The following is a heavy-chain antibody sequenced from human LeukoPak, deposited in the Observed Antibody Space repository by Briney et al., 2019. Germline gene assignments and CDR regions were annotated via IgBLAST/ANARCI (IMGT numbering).Heavy chain of an antibody. CDR1: GFSLTTYW. D-gene: IGHD5-18*01. Sequence: GGSLRLSCAASGFSLTTYWMHWVRQAPGKGLVWVSRISSDGSITGYADSVKGRFTISRDNAKDTLFQQMNSLTAEDTAVYYCAGPKGGYSYVNFDYWGQGTLVTVSS. J-gene: IGHJ4*02. CDR2: ISSDGSIT. V-gene: IGHV3-74*01. CDR3: AGPKGGYSYVNFDY.